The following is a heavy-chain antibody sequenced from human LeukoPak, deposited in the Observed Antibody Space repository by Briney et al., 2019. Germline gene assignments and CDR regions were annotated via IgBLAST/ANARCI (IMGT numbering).Heavy chain of an antibody. D-gene: IGHD5-18*01. V-gene: IGHV1-2*02. CDR3: ATTTRSYAPRGAVDF. CDR1: GYTFTGYY. J-gene: IGHJ3*01. CDR2: INPNSGDT. Sequence: ASVKVSCKASGYTFTGYYIHWVRQAPGQGLEWLGWINPNSGDTNYSQEFQGRVTMTRDTSISTAYMELSRLRSDDTAVYYCATTTRSYAPRGAVDFWGQGTMVTVSS.